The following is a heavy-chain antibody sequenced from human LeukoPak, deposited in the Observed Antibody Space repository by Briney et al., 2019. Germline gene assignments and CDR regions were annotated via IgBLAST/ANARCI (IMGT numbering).Heavy chain of an antibody. V-gene: IGHV1-18*01. CDR1: GYTFTSYG. CDR3: ARYSMVRGVPTYLDY. CDR2: ISAYNGNT. D-gene: IGHD3-10*01. Sequence: ASVKVSCKASGYTFTSYGICWVRQAPGQGLEWMGWISAYNGNTNYAQKLQGRVTMTTDTSTSTAYMELRSLRSDDTAVYYCARYSMVRGVPTYLDYWGQGTLVTVSS. J-gene: IGHJ4*02.